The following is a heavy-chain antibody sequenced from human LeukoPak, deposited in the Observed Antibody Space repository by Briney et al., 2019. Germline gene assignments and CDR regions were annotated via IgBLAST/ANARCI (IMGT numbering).Heavy chain of an antibody. Sequence: GGSLRLSCAASGFTFSSYSMNWVRQAPGKGLEWVSAISGSGGSTYYADSVKGRFTISRDNAKNSLYLQMNSLRAEDTALYYCARSGYYHNWFDPWGQGTLVTVSS. CDR1: GFTFSSYS. J-gene: IGHJ5*02. D-gene: IGHD3-3*01. CDR3: ARSGYYHNWFDP. CDR2: ISGSGGST. V-gene: IGHV3-23*01.